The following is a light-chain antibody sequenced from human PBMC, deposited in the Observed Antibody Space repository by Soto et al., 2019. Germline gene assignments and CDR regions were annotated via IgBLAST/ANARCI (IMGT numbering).Light chain of an antibody. Sequence: EVVMTQSPATVSVSPGESATLSCRASQSISSSKLAWYQQNPGQAPRLLLFGVSNRATGIPARFSGSGSGTEFSLTISSLQSEDFAVYYCQQYDHWPRTFGQGTKVDIK. CDR2: GVS. CDR3: QQYDHWPRT. V-gene: IGKV3-15*01. CDR1: QSISSS. J-gene: IGKJ1*01.